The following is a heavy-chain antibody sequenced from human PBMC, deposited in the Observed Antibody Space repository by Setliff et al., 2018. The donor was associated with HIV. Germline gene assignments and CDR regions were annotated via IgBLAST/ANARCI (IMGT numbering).Heavy chain of an antibody. J-gene: IGHJ5*01. V-gene: IGHV3-7*03. CDR2: IKADGTDK. CDR3: ARDWNGDGRSIDS. D-gene: IGHD1-1*01. Sequence: PGGSLRLSCAASGFTFSAHQMSWVRQPPGKGLEWVANIKADGTDKYYVDSVKGRFAISRDNSKNSLYLQMNSLRAGGTAVYYCARDWNGDGRSIDSWGQGTLVTVSS. CDR1: GFTFSAHQ.